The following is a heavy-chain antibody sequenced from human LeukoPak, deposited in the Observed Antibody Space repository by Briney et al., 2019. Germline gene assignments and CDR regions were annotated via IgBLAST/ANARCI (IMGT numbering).Heavy chain of an antibody. CDR1: GFTFSTSP. J-gene: IGHJ4*02. D-gene: IGHD5-12*01. V-gene: IGHV3-21*01. CDR2: IGSTSRDK. CDR3: VRGDYRDY. Sequence: GGSLRLSCAASGFTFSTSPMNWVRQAPGKGLEWVSSIGSTSRDKYFVGSVRGRFTISRDNAKNSLYLEMNSLRADDTAVYYCVRGDYRDYWGQGTLVTVSS.